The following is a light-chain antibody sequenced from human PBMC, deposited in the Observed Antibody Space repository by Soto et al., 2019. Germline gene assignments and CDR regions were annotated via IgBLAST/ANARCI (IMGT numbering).Light chain of an antibody. Sequence: DIVMTQSPDSLAVSLGERATINCKSSQNVLYSSNNKNYLAWYQQKPRQPPKLLIYWASTRESGVPDRFSGSGSGTDFTLTITSLQAEDAAVYYCQQHYASPFTFGPGTKVEI. CDR1: QNVLYSSNNKNY. CDR3: QQHYASPFT. V-gene: IGKV4-1*01. J-gene: IGKJ3*01. CDR2: WAS.